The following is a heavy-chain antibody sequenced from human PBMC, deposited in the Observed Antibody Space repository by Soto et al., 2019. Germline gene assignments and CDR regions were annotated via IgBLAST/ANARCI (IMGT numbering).Heavy chain of an antibody. Sequence: QVQLQESGPGLVKPSQTLSLTCTVSGGSISSGGYHWSWIRQHPGKGLEWIGYIYYSGSTYYNPSLKSRLTISVDTSKNQFSLKLSSVTAADPAVYYCARAGVANGMDVWGQGTTVTVSS. CDR2: IYYSGST. V-gene: IGHV4-31*03. D-gene: IGHD2-15*01. CDR1: GGSISSGGYH. J-gene: IGHJ6*02. CDR3: ARAGVANGMDV.